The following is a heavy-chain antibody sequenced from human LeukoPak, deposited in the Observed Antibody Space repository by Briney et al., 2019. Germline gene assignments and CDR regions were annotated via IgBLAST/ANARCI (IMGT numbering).Heavy chain of an antibody. J-gene: IGHJ6*04. CDR1: GFTFGDYS. CDR3: TRDHDFWSGPFDV. Sequence: PGGSLGLSCPASGFTFGDYSLSWVRPAPEKGLEGVGFIRRKGYGGTTEYAPSVKGRFIISRDDSKSTAYLQMNSLTTEDTAVYYCTRDHDFWSGPFDVWGKGTTVTVSS. D-gene: IGHD3-3*01. V-gene: IGHV3-49*04. CDR2: IRRKGYGGTT.